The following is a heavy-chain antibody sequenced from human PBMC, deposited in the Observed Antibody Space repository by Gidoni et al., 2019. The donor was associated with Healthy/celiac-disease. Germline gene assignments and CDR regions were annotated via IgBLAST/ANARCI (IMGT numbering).Heavy chain of an antibody. D-gene: IGHD6-19*01. CDR1: GGSISSYY. V-gene: IGHV4-59*01. CDR2: IYYSGST. CDR3: ARGSGWYPVPRQYDY. J-gene: IGHJ4*02. Sequence: QVQLQESGPGLVKPSETLSLTCTVSGGSISSYYWSWIRQPPGKGLEWIGYIYYSGSTNSNPPLKSRVTISVDTSKNQFSLKLSSVTAADTAVYYCARGSGWYPVPRQYDYWGQGTLVTVSS.